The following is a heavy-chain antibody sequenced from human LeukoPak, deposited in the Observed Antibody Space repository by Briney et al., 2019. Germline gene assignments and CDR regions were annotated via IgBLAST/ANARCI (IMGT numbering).Heavy chain of an antibody. D-gene: IGHD1-26*01. CDR1: GGTFSSYA. CDR3: AKDGDSGSYWFDY. CDR2: IIPIFGTA. V-gene: IGHV1-69*01. Sequence: SVKVSCKAFGGTFSSYAISWVRQAPGQGLEWMGGIIPIFGTANYAQKFQGRVTITADESTSTAYMELSSLRSEDTAVYYCAKDGDSGSYWFDYWGQGTLVTVSS. J-gene: IGHJ4*02.